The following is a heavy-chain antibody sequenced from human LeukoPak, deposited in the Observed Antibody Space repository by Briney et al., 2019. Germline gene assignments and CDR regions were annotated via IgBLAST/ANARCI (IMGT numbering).Heavy chain of an antibody. CDR3: ARGPITMIVVNWFDP. CDR1: GYTFTSYY. J-gene: IGHJ5*02. CDR2: INPSGGST. Sequence: ASVKVSCKASGYTFTSYYMHWVRQAPGQGLEWMGIINPSGGSTSYAQKFQGRVTMTRDTSTSTVYMELSSLRSEDTAVYYCARGPITMIVVNWFDPWGQGTLVTASS. V-gene: IGHV1-46*03. D-gene: IGHD3-22*01.